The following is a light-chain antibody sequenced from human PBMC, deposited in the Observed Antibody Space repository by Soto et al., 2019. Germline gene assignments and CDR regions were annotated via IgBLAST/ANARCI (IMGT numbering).Light chain of an antibody. CDR1: QSVSDN. Sequence: ILMMQSPATLSVSPGEKTTISIRTSQSVSDNLAWYQQKPGQTPRLLIYGASTRATGIPARFSGSGSGTEFTLTISSVQSEDFAVYYCQQYNNWPRTFGQGTKVDI. CDR3: QQYNNWPRT. CDR2: GAS. J-gene: IGKJ1*01. V-gene: IGKV3-15*01.